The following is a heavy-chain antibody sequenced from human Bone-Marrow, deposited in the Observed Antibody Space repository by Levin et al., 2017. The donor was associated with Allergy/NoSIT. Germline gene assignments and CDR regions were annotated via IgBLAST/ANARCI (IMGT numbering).Heavy chain of an antibody. V-gene: IGHV3-33*01. J-gene: IGHJ3*02. D-gene: IGHD5/OR15-5a*01. Sequence: GESLKISCAASGFTFSNFGMHWVRQAPGKGLEWVATIWYEGVNRDYADSVKGRFAISRDNSKKTLYLQMNSLRAEDTALYYCARSRSGPDAFDIWGQGTMVTVSS. CDR3: ARSRSGPDAFDI. CDR1: GFTFSNFG. CDR2: IWYEGVNR.